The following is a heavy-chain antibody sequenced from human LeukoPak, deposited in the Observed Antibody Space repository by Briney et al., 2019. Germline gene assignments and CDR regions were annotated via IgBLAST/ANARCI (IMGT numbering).Heavy chain of an antibody. CDR1: GFTFSSYA. D-gene: IGHD3-3*01. V-gene: IGHV3-23*01. CDR3: AKDLNDFWSGYRYYFDY. Sequence: GGCLRLSCAASGFTFSSYAMSWVRQAPGKGLEWVSAISGSGGSTYYADSVKGRFTISRDNSKNTLYLQMNSLRAEDTAVYYCAKDLNDFWSGYRYYFDYWGQGTLVTVSS. J-gene: IGHJ4*02. CDR2: ISGSGGST.